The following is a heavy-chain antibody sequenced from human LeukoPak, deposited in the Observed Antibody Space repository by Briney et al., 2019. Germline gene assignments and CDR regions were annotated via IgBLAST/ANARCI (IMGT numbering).Heavy chain of an antibody. J-gene: IGHJ4*02. Sequence: PGGSLRLSCAASGFTFSSYSMNWVRQAPGKGLEWVSSMSGSSSYIYYADSVKGRFTISRDNTKNSLYLQMNSLRAEDTAVYYCARPTSGSFDYWGQGTLVTVSS. CDR2: MSGSSSYI. CDR1: GFTFSSYS. V-gene: IGHV3-21*01. CDR3: ARPTSGSFDY. D-gene: IGHD1-26*01.